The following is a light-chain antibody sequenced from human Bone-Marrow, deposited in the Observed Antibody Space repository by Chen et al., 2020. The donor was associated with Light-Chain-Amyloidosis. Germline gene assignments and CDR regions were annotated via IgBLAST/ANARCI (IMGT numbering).Light chain of an antibody. J-gene: IGKJ1*01. CDR1: QRISRW. V-gene: IGKV1-5*01. CDR3: QNYNNYSPWT. Sequence: DIQMTQSPSTLSASVGDRVTITCRASQRISRWMAWYQQKPGIAPKLLIYDASTLESGVPSRFSGSGSGTEFTLTISSLQPDDVATYYWQNYNNYSPWTFGKGTKVGI. CDR2: DAS.